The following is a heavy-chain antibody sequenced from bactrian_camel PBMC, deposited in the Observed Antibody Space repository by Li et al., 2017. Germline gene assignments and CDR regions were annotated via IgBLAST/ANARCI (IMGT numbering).Heavy chain of an antibody. V-gene: IGHV3S53*01. D-gene: IGHD4*01. CDR2: IAADGTT. Sequence: HVQLVESGGGSVQAGGSLTLSCVASGYRASSICISWFRQAPGKEREGVAAIAADGTTNYADSVKGRFTISKDNAKNTVFLQMNSLKSEDTALYYCATGPESYSSDWTPLGIDFGYWGQGTQVTVS. CDR3: ATGPESYSSDWTPLGIDFGY. J-gene: IGHJ6*01. CDR1: GYRASSIC.